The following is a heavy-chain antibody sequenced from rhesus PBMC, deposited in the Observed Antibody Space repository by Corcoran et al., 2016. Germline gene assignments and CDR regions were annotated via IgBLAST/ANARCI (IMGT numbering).Heavy chain of an antibody. D-gene: IGHD4-29*01. J-gene: IGHJ4*01. CDR3: VRFGAADY. Sequence: VQLQESGPGLVKPSETLSLTCAVSVASISSSCLRLIRQPPGEGLDWVGEINGNSGDTHYTPSLKSRVTISKDASKNQVSLRLSSVTAADTAVYYCVRFGAADYWGQGVLVTVSS. CDR2: INGNSGDT. V-gene: IGHV4-80*01. CDR1: VASISSSC.